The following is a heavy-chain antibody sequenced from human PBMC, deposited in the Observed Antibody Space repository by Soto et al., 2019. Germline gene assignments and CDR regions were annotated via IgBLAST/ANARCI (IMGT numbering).Heavy chain of an antibody. D-gene: IGHD6-13*01. Sequence: SETLSLTCTVSGGSISSGGYYWSWIRQHPGKGLEWIGYIYYSGSTYYNPSLKSRVTISVDTSKNQFSLKLSSVTAADTAVYYCARDPSVAAGTPHGHNWFDPWGQGTLVTVSS. CDR1: GGSISSGGYY. CDR2: IYYSGST. CDR3: ARDPSVAAGTPHGHNWFDP. J-gene: IGHJ5*02. V-gene: IGHV4-31*03.